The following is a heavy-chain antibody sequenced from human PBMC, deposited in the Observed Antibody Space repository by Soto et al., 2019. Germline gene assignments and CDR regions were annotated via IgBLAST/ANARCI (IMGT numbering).Heavy chain of an antibody. Sequence: PGESLKLSCKGSGYSFTSYWISWVRQMPGKGLEWMGRIDPSDSYTNYSPSFQGHVTISADKSISTAYLQWSSLKASDTAMYYCATGEWELLSDFDYWGQGTLVTVSS. V-gene: IGHV5-10-1*01. CDR1: GYSFTSYW. CDR3: ATGEWELLSDFDY. D-gene: IGHD1-26*01. J-gene: IGHJ4*02. CDR2: IDPSDSYT.